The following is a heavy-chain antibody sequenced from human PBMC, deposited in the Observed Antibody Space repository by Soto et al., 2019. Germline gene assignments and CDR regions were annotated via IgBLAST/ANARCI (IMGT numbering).Heavy chain of an antibody. Sequence: SETLSLTCTVSGGSISSGGYYWSWIRQHPGKGLEWIGYIYYSGSTYYNPSLKSRVTISVDTSKNQFSLKLSSVTAADTAVYYCARSKSRYYFDYWGQGTLVTVSS. D-gene: IGHD6-13*01. CDR2: IYYSGST. J-gene: IGHJ4*02. CDR1: GGSISSGGYY. CDR3: ARSKSRYYFDY. V-gene: IGHV4-31*03.